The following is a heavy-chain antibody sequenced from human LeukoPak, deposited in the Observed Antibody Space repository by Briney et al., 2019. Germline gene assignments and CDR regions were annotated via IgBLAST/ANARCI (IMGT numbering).Heavy chain of an antibody. CDR1: GYNFATYW. V-gene: IGHV5-51*01. CDR2: IYPGDFDT. D-gene: IGHD2-2*01. J-gene: IGHJ4*02. CDR3: AGLKIVPTAVAH. Sequence: GESLKISRKGSGYNFATYWIGWARQMPGKGLEWMGIIYPGDFDTRYNPSFQGQVTFSVDRSLSTAYLHWSSLKTSDTAIYYCAGLKIVPTAVAHWGQGTLVSVSP.